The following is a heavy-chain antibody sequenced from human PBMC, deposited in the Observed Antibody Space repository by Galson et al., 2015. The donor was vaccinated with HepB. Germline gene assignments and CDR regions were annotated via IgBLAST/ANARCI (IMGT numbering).Heavy chain of an antibody. CDR1: GYSFTSYW. CDR2: IYPDDSDT. Sequence: QSGAEVKKPGESPKISCKGSGYSFTSYWIGWVRQMPGKGLEWMGFIYPDDSDTRYSPPFQGQVTISADKSISTAYLQWSSLKASDTAVYYCARGGSSSPVSPDYWVQGTLVTVSS. CDR3: ARGGSSSPVSPDY. V-gene: IGHV5-51*01. J-gene: IGHJ4*02. D-gene: IGHD6-6*01.